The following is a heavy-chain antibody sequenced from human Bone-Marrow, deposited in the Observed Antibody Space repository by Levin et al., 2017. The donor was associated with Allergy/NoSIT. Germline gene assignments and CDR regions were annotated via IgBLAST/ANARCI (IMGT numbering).Heavy chain of an antibody. D-gene: IGHD1-1*01. J-gene: IGHJ4*02. CDR2: ISTDGSYI. V-gene: IGHV3-21*01. CDR1: GFTFRSYT. CDR3: ARNWQSGY. Sequence: GGSLRLSCVASGFTFRSYTMNWVRQAPGKGLEWVSSISTDGSYIYYADSVKGRFTISRDNANSSVFLQMNSLRADDTAMYYCARNWQSGYWGQGTRVTVSS.